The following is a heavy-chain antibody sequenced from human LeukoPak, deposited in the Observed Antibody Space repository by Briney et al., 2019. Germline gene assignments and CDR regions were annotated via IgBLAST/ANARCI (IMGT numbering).Heavy chain of an antibody. CDR2: IYYRGST. CDR1: GGSISSYY. Sequence: SETLSPTCTVSGGSISSYYWSWIRQSPGKGLEWIGYIYYRGSTDNNPSLKGRVTISVDTSKNQLSLKLSSVTAADTAVYYCARDRNRYMDVWGKGTTVTVSS. CDR3: ARDRNRYMDV. J-gene: IGHJ6*03. D-gene: IGHD2/OR15-2a*01. V-gene: IGHV4-59*01.